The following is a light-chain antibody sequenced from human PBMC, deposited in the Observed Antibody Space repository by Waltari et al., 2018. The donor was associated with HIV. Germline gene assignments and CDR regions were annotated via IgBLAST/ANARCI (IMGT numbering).Light chain of an antibody. Sequence: YVLTQAPSLSVAPGQTARITCGGNKIGTKSVHWYQQKPGQAPVLVVYDDSDRPSGIPERFSGSNCRNTATLTISGVEAGDEADYYWQVWDNNSEPNVAFGGGTKLTV. V-gene: IGLV3-21*02. CDR1: KIGTKS. CDR3: QVWDNNSEPNVA. CDR2: DDS. J-gene: IGLJ2*01.